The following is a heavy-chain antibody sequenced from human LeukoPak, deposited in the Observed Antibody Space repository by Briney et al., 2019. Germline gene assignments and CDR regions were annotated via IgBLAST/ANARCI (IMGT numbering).Heavy chain of an antibody. D-gene: IGHD3-10*01. CDR2: ISWNSGNI. J-gene: IGHJ4*01. V-gene: IGHV3-9*03. Sequence: GGSLRLSCAASGFSLDDYAMHWVRQAPGKGLEWVSGISWNSGNIGFADSVKGRFTISRDNAKNSLYLQMNSLRAEDMALYYCVKGGGMGWPQQYYFDYWGQGTLVTVSS. CDR1: GFSLDDYA. CDR3: VKGGGMGWPQQYYFDY.